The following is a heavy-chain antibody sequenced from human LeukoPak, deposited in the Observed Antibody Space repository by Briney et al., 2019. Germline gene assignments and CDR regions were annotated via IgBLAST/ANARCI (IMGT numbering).Heavy chain of an antibody. Sequence: SETLSLTCTVSGGSISSYYWSWIRQPPGKGLEWIGYIYYSGSTNYNPSLKSRVTISVHTSKNQFSLKLSSVTAADTAVYYCARSSPYSSGLGDYWGQGTLVTVSS. CDR2: IYYSGST. CDR3: ARSSPYSSGLGDY. J-gene: IGHJ4*02. D-gene: IGHD6-19*01. CDR1: GGSISSYY. V-gene: IGHV4-59*01.